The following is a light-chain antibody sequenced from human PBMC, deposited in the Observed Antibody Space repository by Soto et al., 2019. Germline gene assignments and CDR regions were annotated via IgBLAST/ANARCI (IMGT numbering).Light chain of an antibody. V-gene: IGLV1-40*01. CDR1: SSNIGAGYN. CDR2: GNS. CDR3: QSYDSSRSGWV. Sequence: QSVLTQPPSVSGAPGQRVTISCTGSSSNIGAGYNVHWYQQLPGTAPKLLIFGNSNRPSGVPDRFSGSKSGTSASPAITGLQAEDEADYYCQSYDSSRSGWVFGGGTKLTV. J-gene: IGLJ3*02.